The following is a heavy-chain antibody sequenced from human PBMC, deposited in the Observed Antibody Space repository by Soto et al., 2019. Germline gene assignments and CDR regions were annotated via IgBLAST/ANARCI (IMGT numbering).Heavy chain of an antibody. D-gene: IGHD1-7*01. Sequence: GASVKVSCKASGGTFSSYAISWVRPAPGQGLEWMGGIIPIFGTANYAQKFQGRVTITADESTSTAYMELSSLRSEDTAVYYCAREYNWNWAYYFDYWGQGTLVTVSS. CDR1: GGTFSSYA. J-gene: IGHJ4*02. CDR3: AREYNWNWAYYFDY. CDR2: IIPIFGTA. V-gene: IGHV1-69*13.